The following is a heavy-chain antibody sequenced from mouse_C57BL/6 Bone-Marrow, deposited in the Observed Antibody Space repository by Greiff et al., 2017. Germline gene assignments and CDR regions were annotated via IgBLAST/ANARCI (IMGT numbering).Heavy chain of an antibody. CDR2: ISSGGSYT. CDR1: GFTFSSYG. J-gene: IGHJ4*01. Sequence: EVQGVESGGDLVKPGGSLKLSCAASGFTFSSYGMSWVRQTPDKRLEWVATISSGGSYTYYPASVKGRFTISRDNAKHTLYLQMSSLKSEDTAMYYCARQGAKDYWGQGTSVTVSS. CDR3: ARQGAKDY. V-gene: IGHV5-6*01.